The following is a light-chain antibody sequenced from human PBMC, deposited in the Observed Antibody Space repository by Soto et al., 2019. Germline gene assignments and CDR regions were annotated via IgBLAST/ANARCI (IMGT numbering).Light chain of an antibody. J-gene: IGKJ5*01. CDR1: QSISNN. Sequence: EIVMTQSPATLSVSPGERATLSCRASQSISNNLAWYQQKPGQAPRLLIYDTSTRATGIPARFSGSGSGTEFALTISSLQSADSAVYYCQQYSNWPPFTFGQGTRLEIK. CDR2: DTS. V-gene: IGKV3-15*01. CDR3: QQYSNWPPFT.